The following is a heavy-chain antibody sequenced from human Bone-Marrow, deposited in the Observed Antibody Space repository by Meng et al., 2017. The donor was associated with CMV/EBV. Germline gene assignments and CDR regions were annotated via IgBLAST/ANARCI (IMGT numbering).Heavy chain of an antibody. Sequence: GGSLRLSCAASGFTFSSYSMNWVRQAPGKGLEWVSYISSSSSTIYYADSVKGRLTISRDNAKNSLYLQMNSLRAEDTAVYYCARSKVTTTRAPFDYWGQGTLVTVSS. J-gene: IGHJ4*02. D-gene: IGHD1-14*01. V-gene: IGHV3-48*04. CDR3: ARSKVTTTRAPFDY. CDR2: ISSSSSTI. CDR1: GFTFSSYS.